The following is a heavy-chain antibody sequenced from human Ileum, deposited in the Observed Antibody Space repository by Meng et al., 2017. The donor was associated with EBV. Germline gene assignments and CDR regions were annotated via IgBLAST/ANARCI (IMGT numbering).Heavy chain of an antibody. J-gene: IGHJ4*02. CDR3: ARDPSNTSGRYAYFDY. CDR2: ISCYNGDT. Sequence: VQMVQSGAEVKKPGASVRVSCKASGYTFTHHGISWIRQAPGQGLEWMGWISCYNGDTNYAQKLQGRVTMTTDTSTNTAYMDLRGLRSDDTAAYYCARDPSNTSGRYAYFDYWGQGTLVTVAS. V-gene: IGHV1-18*01. CDR1: GYTFTHHG. D-gene: IGHD6-19*01.